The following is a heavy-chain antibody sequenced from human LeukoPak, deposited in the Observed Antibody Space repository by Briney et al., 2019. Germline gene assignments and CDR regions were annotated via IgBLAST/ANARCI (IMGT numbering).Heavy chain of an antibody. Sequence: PGGSLRLSCAASGFWFSNYGINWVRQAPGKGLEWVSVISGNGDDAFYADSVKGRFRISRDNSKNTLYLQMNSLRAEDTAVYYCAKEQSSRFYYYYYGMDVWGQGTTVTVSS. CDR3: AKEQSSRFYYYYYGMDV. J-gene: IGHJ6*02. D-gene: IGHD6-13*01. CDR1: GFWFSNYG. V-gene: IGHV3-23*01. CDR2: ISGNGDDA.